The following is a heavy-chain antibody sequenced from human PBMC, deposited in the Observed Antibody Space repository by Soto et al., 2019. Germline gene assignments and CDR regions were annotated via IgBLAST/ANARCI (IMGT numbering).Heavy chain of an antibody. Sequence: QVQLVQSGAEVKKPGSSVKVSCKASGGTFSSYAISWVRQAPGQGLEWMGGIIPIFGTANYAQKFQGRVTITTXXSXSIXYMELSSLRSEDTAVYYCASPTRDFWSGPYWYFDLWGRGTLVTVSS. CDR2: IIPIFGTA. D-gene: IGHD3-3*01. V-gene: IGHV1-69*05. J-gene: IGHJ2*01. CDR1: GGTFSSYA. CDR3: ASPTRDFWSGPYWYFDL.